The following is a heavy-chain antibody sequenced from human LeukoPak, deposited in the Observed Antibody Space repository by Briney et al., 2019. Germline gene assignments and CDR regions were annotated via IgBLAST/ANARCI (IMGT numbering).Heavy chain of an antibody. CDR2: IYYSGST. CDR3: ARHVASYDSSGYYFNWFDP. CDR1: GGSISSYY. D-gene: IGHD3-22*01. V-gene: IGHV4-59*08. J-gene: IGHJ5*02. Sequence: SETLSLTCTVSGGSISSYYWSWIRQPPGKGLEWVGYIYYSGSTNYNPSLKSRVTISVDTSKNQFSLKLSSVTAADTAVYYCARHVASYDSSGYYFNWFDPWGQGTLVTVSS.